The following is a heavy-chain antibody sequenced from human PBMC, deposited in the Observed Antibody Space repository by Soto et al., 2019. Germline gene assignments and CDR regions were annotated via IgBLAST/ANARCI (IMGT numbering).Heavy chain of an antibody. J-gene: IGHJ6*02. CDR1: GGNLSSYG. CDR2: IIPMFGAA. CDR3: AGEERDYHMAV. V-gene: IGHV1-69*12. Sequence: QVQLVQSGAEVKKPGSSVNVSCKASGGNLSSYGISWVRQAPGQGLEWMGGIIPMFGAANYAQKFQGRVTIIADESTSTAYMELRSLRSEDTDVYYCAGEERDYHMAVWGQGTTVTVSS.